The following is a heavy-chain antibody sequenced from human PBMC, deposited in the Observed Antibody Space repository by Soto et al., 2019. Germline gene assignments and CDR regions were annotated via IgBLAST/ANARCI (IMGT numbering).Heavy chain of an antibody. D-gene: IGHD2-15*01. Sequence: QVQLVESGGGVVQPGRSLRLSCAASGFTFSSYAMYWVRQAPGKGLGWGAVISYDGNNKYYADSVKGRFTISRDNSKNTLYLQMNSLRAEDTAVYYCARAGCDGGSCYTLVGLRYGMDVWGQGTTVTVSS. V-gene: IGHV3-30-3*01. J-gene: IGHJ6*02. CDR2: ISYDGNNK. CDR1: GFTFSSYA. CDR3: ARAGCDGGSCYTLVGLRYGMDV.